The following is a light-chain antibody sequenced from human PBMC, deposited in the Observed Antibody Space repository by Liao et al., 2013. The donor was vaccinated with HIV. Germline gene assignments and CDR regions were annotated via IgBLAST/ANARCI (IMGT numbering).Light chain of an antibody. CDR3: QAWDSNTMI. CDR1: KLGEKY. CDR2: EDT. Sequence: SYVVTQPPSVSVSPGQTATITCSGDKLGEKYASWYQQKPGQSPVLVIYEDTKRPSGIPGRFSGSNSENTATLTISGTQPMDEADYYCQAWDSNTMIFGGGTRTDRP. J-gene: IGLJ2*01. V-gene: IGLV3-1*01.